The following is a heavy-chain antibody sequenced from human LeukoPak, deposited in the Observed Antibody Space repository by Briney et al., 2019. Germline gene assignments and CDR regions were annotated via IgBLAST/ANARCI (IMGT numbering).Heavy chain of an antibody. V-gene: IGHV4-59*01. CDR3: ARVEEGYGSGRRENYYYYYMDV. CDR2: ILYSGST. D-gene: IGHD3-10*01. CDR1: GGSISSYY. Sequence: SETLSLTCTVSGGSISSYYWSWIRQPPGKGLEWIGYILYSGSTNYNPSLKRRVTISVDTSKNQFSLKLSSVTAADTAVYYCARVEEGYGSGRRENYYYYYMDVWGKGTTVTISS. J-gene: IGHJ6*03.